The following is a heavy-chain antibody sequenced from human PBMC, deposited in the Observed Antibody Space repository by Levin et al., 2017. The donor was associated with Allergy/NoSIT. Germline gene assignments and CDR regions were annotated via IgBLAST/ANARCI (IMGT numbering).Heavy chain of an antibody. Sequence: SETLSLTCTVSGGSISGYYWSWIRQPPGTGLEWIGYIYYSGTTNYNPSLEGRVIMSLDTSKNQISLQLTSVTAADTAVYYCARHPANCGSFSCQIHPVDYWGQGALVTVSS. CDR1: GGSISGYY. CDR2: IYYSGTT. CDR3: ARHPANCGSFSCQIHPVDY. D-gene: IGHD3-16*01. J-gene: IGHJ4*02. V-gene: IGHV4-59*08.